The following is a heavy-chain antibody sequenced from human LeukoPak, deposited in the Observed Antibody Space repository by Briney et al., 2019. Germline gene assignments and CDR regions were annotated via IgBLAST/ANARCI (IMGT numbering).Heavy chain of an antibody. Sequence: GGSLRLSCTASGFTFSTHPMSWVRQAPGKGLEWVANIKQDGSEKYYVDSLKGRFTISRDNAKNSLYLQMNSLRAEDTAVYYCAREEWWFDSWGQGTLVTVSS. CDR3: AREEWWFDS. V-gene: IGHV3-7*01. CDR1: GFTFSTHP. D-gene: IGHD2-8*01. CDR2: IKQDGSEK. J-gene: IGHJ5*01.